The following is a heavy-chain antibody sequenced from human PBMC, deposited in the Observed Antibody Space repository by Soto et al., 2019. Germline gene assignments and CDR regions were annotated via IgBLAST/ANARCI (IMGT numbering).Heavy chain of an antibody. Sequence: EVQLVQSGAEVKKPGESLKISCQGSGYSFTSYWIGWVRQMPGKGLEWMGIIYPGDSDTRYSPSFQGQVTISADKSVSIAYLQWSSLKASDTAMYYCARRLDNYDSGGYTYVGFHFDYWGQGPLVTVSS. D-gene: IGHD3-22*01. V-gene: IGHV5-51*01. CDR2: IYPGDSDT. CDR3: ARRLDNYDSGGYTYVGFHFDY. J-gene: IGHJ4*02. CDR1: GYSFTSYW.